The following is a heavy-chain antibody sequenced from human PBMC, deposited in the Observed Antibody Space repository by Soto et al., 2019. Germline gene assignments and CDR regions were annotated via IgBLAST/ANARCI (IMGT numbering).Heavy chain of an antibody. CDR2: ISAYNGNT. CDR1: GYTFTSYC. CDR3: ARGFRAPYSSSWYSSGMDV. J-gene: IGHJ6*02. V-gene: IGHV1-18*04. Sequence: ASVKVSCKASGYTFTSYCISWVRQAPGQGLEWMGWISAYNGNTNYAQKLRGRVTMTTDTSTSTAYMELRSLRSDDTAVYYCARGFRAPYSSSWYSSGMDVWGQGTTVTVSS. D-gene: IGHD6-13*01.